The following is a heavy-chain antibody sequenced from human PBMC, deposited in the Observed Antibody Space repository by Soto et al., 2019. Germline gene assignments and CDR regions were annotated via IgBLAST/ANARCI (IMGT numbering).Heavy chain of an antibody. CDR2: ISVFNGNT. V-gene: IGHV1-18*01. J-gene: IGHJ3*01. D-gene: IGHD2-15*01. CDR1: GYTFTGYG. CDR3: GRDGSGGIIDS. Sequence: QVQLVQSGAEVKKPGASVKVSCKTSGYTFTGYGINWVRQAPGHGLEWMGWISVFNGNTKYGQNIQDRVIMTTDTSTSPAYMELRSLRSDDTAVYFCGRDGSGGIIDSWGQGTMLIVSS.